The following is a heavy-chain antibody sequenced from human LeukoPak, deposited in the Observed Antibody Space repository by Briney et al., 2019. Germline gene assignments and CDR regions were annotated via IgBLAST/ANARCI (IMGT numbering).Heavy chain of an antibody. CDR1: GYTFTSYG. D-gene: IGHD1-26*01. J-gene: IGHJ4*02. CDR3: ARDGLVVGATGVFDY. CDR2: ISAYNGNT. V-gene: IGHV1-18*01. Sequence: ASVKVSCKASGYTFTSYGISWVRQAPGQGLEWMGWISAYNGNTNYAQKLQARVTMTTDTSTSTAYMELRSLRSDDTAVYYCARDGLVVGATGVFDYWGQGTLVTVSS.